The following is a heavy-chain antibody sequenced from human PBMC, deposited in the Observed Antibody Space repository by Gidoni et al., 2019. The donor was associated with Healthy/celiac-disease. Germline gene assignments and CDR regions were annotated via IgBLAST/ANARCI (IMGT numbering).Heavy chain of an antibody. V-gene: IGHV3-66*01. J-gene: IGHJ4*02. CDR3: ARDPGSYQFDY. D-gene: IGHD2-2*01. CDR2: IYSGGST. Sequence: EVQLVESGGVLFQPGGSLRLSCAASGFPVSSNYMSWVRQAPGKGLEWVSVIYSGGSTYYADSVKGRFTISRDNSKNTLYLQMNSLRAEDTAVYYCARDPGSYQFDYWGQGTLVTVSS. CDR1: GFPVSSNY.